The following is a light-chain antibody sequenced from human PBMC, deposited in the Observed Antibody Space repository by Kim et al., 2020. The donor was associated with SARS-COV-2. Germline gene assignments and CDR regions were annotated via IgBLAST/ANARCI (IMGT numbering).Light chain of an antibody. CDR3: AAWDDSLNGCV. V-gene: IGLV1-44*01. Sequence: QSVLTQTPSASGTPGQRVTISCSGSSSNIGSNAVNWYQQLPGTAPKLLIYTNNQRSSGVPDRFSGSRSGTSASLAISGLQSEDEADYYCAAWDDSLNGCVFGNGTKVTVL. CDR1: SSNIGSNA. J-gene: IGLJ1*01. CDR2: TNN.